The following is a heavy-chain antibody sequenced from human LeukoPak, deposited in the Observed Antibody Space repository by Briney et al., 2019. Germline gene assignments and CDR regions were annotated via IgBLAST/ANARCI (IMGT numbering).Heavy chain of an antibody. CDR2: INPNSGGT. CDR3: ARLNVARGPYYFDY. CDR1: GYTFTDYY. J-gene: IGHJ4*02. Sequence: ASVKVSCKASGYTFTDYYIHWVRQAPGQGLEWMGWINPNSGGTDYAQKFQGRVTMTRDTSISTAYMELSGVRADDTAVYYCARLNVARGPYYFDYWGQGTLVTVSS. V-gene: IGHV1-2*02. D-gene: IGHD3-10*01.